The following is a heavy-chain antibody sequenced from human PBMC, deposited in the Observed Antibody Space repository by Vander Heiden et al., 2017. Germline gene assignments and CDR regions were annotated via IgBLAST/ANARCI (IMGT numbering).Heavy chain of an antibody. Sequence: EVQLVESGGGLVQPGGSLRRSCAASGFTFSSYWMSWVRQAPGKGLEWVANIKQDGSEKYYVDSVKGRFTISRDNAKNSLYLQMNSLRAEDTAVYYCARVLRDYGDYGVHDAFDIWGQGTMVTVSS. CDR3: ARVLRDYGDYGVHDAFDI. D-gene: IGHD4-17*01. V-gene: IGHV3-7*01. J-gene: IGHJ3*02. CDR1: GFTFSSYW. CDR2: IKQDGSEK.